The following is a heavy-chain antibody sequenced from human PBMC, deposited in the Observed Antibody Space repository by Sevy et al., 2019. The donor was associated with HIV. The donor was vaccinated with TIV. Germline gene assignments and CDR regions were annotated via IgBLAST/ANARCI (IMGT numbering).Heavy chain of an antibody. J-gene: IGHJ4*02. V-gene: IGHV1-18*01. CDR1: GYTFTSYG. Sequence: ASVKVSCKASGYTFTSYGISWVRQAPGQGLEWMGWISAYNGNTNYAQKLQGRVTMTTDTSTSTAYMELRSLRSDDTTVYYCARDAYSGSYLDYWGQGTLVTVSS. D-gene: IGHD1-26*01. CDR2: ISAYNGNT. CDR3: ARDAYSGSYLDY.